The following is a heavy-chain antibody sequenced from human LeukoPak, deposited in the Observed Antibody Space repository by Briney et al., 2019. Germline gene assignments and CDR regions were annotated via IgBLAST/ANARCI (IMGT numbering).Heavy chain of an antibody. J-gene: IGHJ5*02. CDR3: SRDRLGGLDL. V-gene: IGHV3-21*01. CDR2: ISTMSNYI. CDR1: GFDFSTYA. Sequence: GGSLRLSCAASGFDFSTYAINLVRQAPGKGLEWVSSISTMSNYIFYGDSVKGRFTISRDNAKNSVYLQMNSLRPEDTAVYYCSRDRLGGLDLWGQGTLVTVSS. D-gene: IGHD5-12*01.